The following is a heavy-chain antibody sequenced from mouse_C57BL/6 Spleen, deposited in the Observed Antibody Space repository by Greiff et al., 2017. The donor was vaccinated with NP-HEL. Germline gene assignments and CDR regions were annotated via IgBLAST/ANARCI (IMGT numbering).Heavy chain of an antibody. V-gene: IGHV2-6-1*01. D-gene: IGHD1-1*01. CDR3: ARHSDYGSSYDYAMDY. CDR2: IWSDGST. Sequence: VQRVESGPGLVAPSQSLSITCTVSGFSLTSYGVHWVRQPPGKGLEWLVVIWSDGSTTYNSALKSRLSISKDNSKSQVFLKMNSLQTDDTAMYYCARHSDYGSSYDYAMDYWGQGTSVTVSS. J-gene: IGHJ4*01. CDR1: GFSLTSYG.